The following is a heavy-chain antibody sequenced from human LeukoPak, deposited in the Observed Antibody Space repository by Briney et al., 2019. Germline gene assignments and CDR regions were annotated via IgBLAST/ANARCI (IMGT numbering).Heavy chain of an antibody. CDR3: AKAHDIIVVLDF. CDR1: GFTFSSCA. CDR2: ISGSGATT. Sequence: PGGSLRLSCAASGFTFSSCAMSWVRQAPGKGLEWVAPISGSGATTYYADSVKGRFTISRDNSKNTLYLQMNSLRIEDTAVYYCAKAHDIIVVLDFWGQGTLVTVSS. J-gene: IGHJ4*02. D-gene: IGHD2-15*01. V-gene: IGHV3-23*01.